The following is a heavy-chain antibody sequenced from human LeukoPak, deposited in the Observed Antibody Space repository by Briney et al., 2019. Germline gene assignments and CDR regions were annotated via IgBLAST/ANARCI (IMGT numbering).Heavy chain of an antibody. CDR2: INHSGST. CDR1: GGSFSGYY. Sequence: PSETLSLTCAVYGGSFSGYYWSWIRQPPGKGLEWIGEINHSGSTNYNPSLKSRVTISVDTSKNQFSLKLSSVAAADTAVYYCARGPFLYSYGLRAFDIWGQGTMVTVSS. J-gene: IGHJ3*02. CDR3: ARGPFLYSYGLRAFDI. D-gene: IGHD5-18*01. V-gene: IGHV4-34*01.